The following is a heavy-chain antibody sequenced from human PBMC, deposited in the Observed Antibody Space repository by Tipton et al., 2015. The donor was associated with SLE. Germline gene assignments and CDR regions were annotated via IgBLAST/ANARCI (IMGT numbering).Heavy chain of an antibody. V-gene: IGHV1-2*02. Sequence: QSGPEVKKPGASVKVSCKASGYTFTGYYMHWVRQAPGQGLEWMGWINPNSGGTNYAQKFQGRVTMTRDTSISTAYMELSRLRSDDTAVYYCARDLGSSWYYFDYWGQGTLVTVSS. CDR2: INPNSGGT. CDR3: ARDLGSSWYYFDY. J-gene: IGHJ4*02. CDR1: GYTFTGYY. D-gene: IGHD6-13*01.